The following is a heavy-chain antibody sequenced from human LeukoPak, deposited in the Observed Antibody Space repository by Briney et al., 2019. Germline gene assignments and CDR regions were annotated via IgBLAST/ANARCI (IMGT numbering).Heavy chain of an antibody. D-gene: IGHD2-2*01. CDR1: GGSISSSNW. V-gene: IGHV4-4*02. CDR3: ARVGGYCTGTSCSNSYYYYGMDV. J-gene: IGHJ6*02. CDR2: IYHSGST. Sequence: SETLSLTCAVSGGSISSSNWWSWVRQPPGKGLEWIGEIYHSGSTNYNPSLKSRLNISVDKSKNQFSLKVTSVTAADTAVYYCARVGGYCTGTSCSNSYYYYGMDVWGQGTTVTVSS.